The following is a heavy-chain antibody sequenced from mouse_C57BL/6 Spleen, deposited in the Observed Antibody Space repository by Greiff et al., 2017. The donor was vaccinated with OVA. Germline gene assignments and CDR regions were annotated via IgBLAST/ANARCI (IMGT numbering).Heavy chain of an antibody. J-gene: IGHJ2*01. V-gene: IGHV1-52*01. CDR2: IDPSDSET. CDR1: GYTFTSYW. D-gene: IGHD2-1*01. CDR3: ARRGNLDFDD. Sequence: QVQLQQPGAELVRPGSSVKLSCKASGYTFTSYWMHWVKQRPIQGLEWIGNIDPSDSETHYNQKFKDKATLTIDKSSSTAYMQLSSLTSEDSAVYYCARRGNLDFDDWGEGTTLTVSS.